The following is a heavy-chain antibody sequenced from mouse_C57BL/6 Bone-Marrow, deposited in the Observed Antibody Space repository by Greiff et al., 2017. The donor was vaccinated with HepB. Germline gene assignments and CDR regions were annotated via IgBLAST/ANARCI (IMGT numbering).Heavy chain of an antibody. V-gene: IGHV7-1*01. D-gene: IGHD1-1*01. J-gene: IGHJ1*03. CDR1: GFTFSDFY. CDR2: SRNKANDYTT. CDR3: AREAYYYGSSWYFDV. Sequence: EVQVVDSGGGLVQSGRSLRLSCATSGFTFSDFYMEWVRQAPGKGLAWIAASRNKANDYTTEYSASVKGRFIVSRDTSQSILYLQMNARRAEDTAIYYCAREAYYYGSSWYFDVWGTGTTVTVSS.